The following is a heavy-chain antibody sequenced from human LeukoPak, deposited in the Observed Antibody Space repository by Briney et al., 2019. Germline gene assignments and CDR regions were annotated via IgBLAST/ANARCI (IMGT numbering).Heavy chain of an antibody. CDR2: INEDGSEK. J-gene: IGHJ4*02. Sequence: GGSLRLSCAASGFTFSSYSMNWVRQAPGKGLEWVANINEDGSEKYYADSVEGRFTISRDNAKNSLDLQMSSLNAEDTAVYYCARSKIDYWGQGTLVTVSS. D-gene: IGHD4-11*01. CDR1: GFTFSSYS. V-gene: IGHV3-7*01. CDR3: ARSKIDY.